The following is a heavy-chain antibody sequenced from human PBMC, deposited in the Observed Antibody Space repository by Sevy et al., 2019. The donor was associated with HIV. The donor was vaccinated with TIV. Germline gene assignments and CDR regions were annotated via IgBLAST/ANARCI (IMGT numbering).Heavy chain of an antibody. CDR1: GFSLSGYG. V-gene: IGHV3-33*01. CDR3: AREHLPVAAIGYYFDS. Sequence: GGSLRLSCAASGFSLSGYGMHWVRQPPGKGLEWVVVIWYDGTNKEYADPVKGRFTISRDNSKNTLYLQMNSLRAEDTAVYYCAREHLPVAAIGYYFDSWGQGSLVTVSS. CDR2: IWYDGTNK. J-gene: IGHJ4*02. D-gene: IGHD5-12*01.